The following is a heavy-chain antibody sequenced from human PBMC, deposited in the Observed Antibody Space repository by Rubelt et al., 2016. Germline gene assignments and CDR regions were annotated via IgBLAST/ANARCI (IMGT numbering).Heavy chain of an antibody. J-gene: IGHJ4*02. CDR1: YA. Sequence: YAMSWVRQAPGKGLEWVSVFSGSGGTTYYADSVKGRFTISRDNSKNTLYLQMNSLRAEDTAVYYCARDGPQPFWDGDYDYWGQGTLVTVSS. D-gene: IGHD4-17*01. CDR2: FSGSGGTT. CDR3: ARDGPQPFWDGDYDY. V-gene: IGHV3-23*01.